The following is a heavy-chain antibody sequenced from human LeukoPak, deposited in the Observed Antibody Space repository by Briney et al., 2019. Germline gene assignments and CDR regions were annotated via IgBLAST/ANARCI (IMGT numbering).Heavy chain of an antibody. CDR1: GFTVSDNY. CDR3: ARLPTSSTFWNFDY. V-gene: IGHV3-66*01. J-gene: IGHJ4*02. CDR2: IYRDGST. D-gene: IGHD6-6*01. Sequence: GGSLRLSCEASGFTVSDNYMSWVRQAPGKGLEWVSIIYRDGSTFYADSVKGRFTISRDNSKNTLYLQMSSLRAEDTAVYYCARLPTSSTFWNFDYWGQGTLVIVSS.